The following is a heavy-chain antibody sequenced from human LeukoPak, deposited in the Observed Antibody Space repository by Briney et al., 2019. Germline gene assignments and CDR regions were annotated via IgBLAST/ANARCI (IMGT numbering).Heavy chain of an antibody. Sequence: SVKVSCKASGFTFTNSAVQWVRQARGQRLEWIGWIVVSSGITNYAQKFQERVTVTRDMSASTAYMELSSLRSEDTAVYYCAAEKRVYCSGGACYPDAFDIWGQGTTVTVSS. CDR2: IVVSSGIT. D-gene: IGHD2-15*01. CDR1: GFTFTNSA. V-gene: IGHV1-58*01. J-gene: IGHJ3*02. CDR3: AAEKRVYCSGGACYPDAFDI.